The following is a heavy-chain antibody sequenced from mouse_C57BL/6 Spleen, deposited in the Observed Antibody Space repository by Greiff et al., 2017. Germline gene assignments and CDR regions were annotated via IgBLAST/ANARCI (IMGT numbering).Heavy chain of an antibody. CDR1: GYTFTSYW. CDR2: IDPSDSET. J-gene: IGHJ3*01. D-gene: IGHD2-4*01. CDR3: ARPGDYDLFAY. V-gene: IGHV1-52*01. Sequence: VQLQQPGAELVRPGSSVKLSCKASGYTFTSYWMHWVKQRPIQGLEWIGNIDPSDSETHYNQKFKDKATLTVDKSSSTAYMQLSSLTSEDSAVYYCARPGDYDLFAYWGQGTLVTVSA.